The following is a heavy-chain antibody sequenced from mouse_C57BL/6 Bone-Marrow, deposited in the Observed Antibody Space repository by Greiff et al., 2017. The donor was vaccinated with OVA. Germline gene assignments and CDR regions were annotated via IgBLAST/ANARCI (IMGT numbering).Heavy chain of an antibody. CDR1: GYTFTSYW. V-gene: IGHV1-64*01. J-gene: IGHJ4*01. Sequence: VQLQQPGAELVKPGASVKLSCKASGYTFTSYWMHWVKQRPGQGLEWIGMIHPNSGSTNYNEKFKSKATLTVDKSSSTAYMQLSSLTSEDSAVYYCARYFPDYAMDYWGQGTSVTVSS. CDR3: ARYFPDYAMDY. CDR2: IHPNSGST.